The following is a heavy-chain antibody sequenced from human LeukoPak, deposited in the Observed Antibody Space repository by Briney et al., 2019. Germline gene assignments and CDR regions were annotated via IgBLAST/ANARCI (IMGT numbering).Heavy chain of an antibody. Sequence: SETLSLTCAVYGGSFSGYYWSWIRRPPGKGLEWIGEINHSGSTNYNPSLKSRVTISVDTSKNQFSLKLSSVTAADTAVYYCARVSTGWYHYFDSWAREPWSPSPQ. CDR1: GGSFSGYY. CDR3: ARVSTGWYHYFDS. V-gene: IGHV4-34*01. J-gene: IGHJ4*02. D-gene: IGHD6-19*01. CDR2: INHSGST.